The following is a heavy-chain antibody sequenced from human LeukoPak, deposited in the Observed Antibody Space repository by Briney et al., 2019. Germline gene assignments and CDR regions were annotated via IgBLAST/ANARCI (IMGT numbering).Heavy chain of an antibody. D-gene: IGHD5-24*01. V-gene: IGHV3-7*03. CDR3: ARDDLTNGYNGNF. J-gene: IGHJ4*02. CDR1: GFTFGKYW. CDR2: IKLDGSEK. Sequence: GGSLRLSCVASGFTFGKYWMSWVRQAPGKGLEWVANIKLDGSEKNYVDSVKGRFTISRDNTKNSLYLQMNSLRAEDTAVFYCARDDLTNGYNGNFWGQGTLVTVSS.